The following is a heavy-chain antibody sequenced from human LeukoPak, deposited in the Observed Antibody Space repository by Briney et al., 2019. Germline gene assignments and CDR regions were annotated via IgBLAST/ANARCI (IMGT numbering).Heavy chain of an antibody. Sequence: SETLSLTCTVSGGSISSSSYYWGWIRQPPGKGLEWIGSIYYSGSTYYNPSLKSRVTISVDTSKNQFSLKLSSVTAADTAVYYCARAPGVVDAFDIWGQGTMVTVSS. D-gene: IGHD2-15*01. CDR3: ARAPGVVDAFDI. CDR2: IYYSGST. J-gene: IGHJ3*02. V-gene: IGHV4-39*07. CDR1: GGSISSSSYY.